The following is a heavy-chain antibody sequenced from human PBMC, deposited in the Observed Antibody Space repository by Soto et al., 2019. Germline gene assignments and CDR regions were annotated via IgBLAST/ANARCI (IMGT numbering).Heavy chain of an antibody. CDR1: GFTFSSYG. J-gene: IGHJ6*04. D-gene: IGHD2-2*01. CDR3: AIDQDDLVLVPAESHNGMHV. CDR2: IWYDGSNK. V-gene: IGHV3-33*01. Sequence: QVQLVESGGGVVQPGRSLRLSCAASGFTFSSYGMHWVRQAPGRGLEWVAVIWYDGSNKYYADSVKGRFTISRDNSKNTLYLQMNSLSAEDTAVYYCAIDQDDLVLVPAESHNGMHVWGKGTTVTVS.